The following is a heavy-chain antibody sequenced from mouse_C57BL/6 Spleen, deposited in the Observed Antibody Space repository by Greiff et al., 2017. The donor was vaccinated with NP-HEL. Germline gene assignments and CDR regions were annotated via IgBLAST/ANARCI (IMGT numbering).Heavy chain of an antibody. CDR1: GYAFSSSW. V-gene: IGHV1-82*01. CDR2: IYPGDGDT. Sequence: VPLQQSGPELVKPGASVKISCKASGYAFSSSWMNWVKQRPGKGLEWIGRIYPGDGDTTYNGKFHSNATLTAEQSSSTAYMQLSSLTSEDSAVYFCARNYCCNYVRYFDYWGQGTTLTVSS. CDR3: ARNYCCNYVRYFDY. D-gene: IGHD2-1*01. J-gene: IGHJ2*01.